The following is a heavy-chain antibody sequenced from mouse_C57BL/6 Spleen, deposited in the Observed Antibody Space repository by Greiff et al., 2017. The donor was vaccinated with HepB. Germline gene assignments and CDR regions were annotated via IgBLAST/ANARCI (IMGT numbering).Heavy chain of an antibody. J-gene: IGHJ4*01. D-gene: IGHD2-13*01. CDR2: ISSGGSYT. Sequence: EVNLVESGGDLVKPGGSLKLSCAASGFTFSSYGMSWVRQTPDKRLEWVATISSGGSYTYYPDSVKGRFTISRDNAKNTLYLQMSSLKSEDTAMYYCASDLEAMDYWGQGTSVTVSS. V-gene: IGHV5-6*01. CDR1: GFTFSSYG. CDR3: ASDLEAMDY.